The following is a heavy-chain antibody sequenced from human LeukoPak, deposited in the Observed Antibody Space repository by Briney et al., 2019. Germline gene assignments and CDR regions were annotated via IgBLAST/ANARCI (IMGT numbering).Heavy chain of an antibody. Sequence: PGGSLRLSCAASGFTFSSYSMNWVRQAPGKGLEWVSYISSSSSIIYYADSVKGRFTISRDNAKNSLYLQMNSLRAEDTAVYYCARNHYDSSGYYYGYWGQGTLVTVSS. D-gene: IGHD3-22*01. J-gene: IGHJ4*02. CDR2: ISSSSSII. CDR3: ARNHYDSSGYYYGY. CDR1: GFTFSSYS. V-gene: IGHV3-21*05.